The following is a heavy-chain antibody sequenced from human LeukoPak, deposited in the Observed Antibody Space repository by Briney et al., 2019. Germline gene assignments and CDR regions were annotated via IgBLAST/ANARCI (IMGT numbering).Heavy chain of an antibody. J-gene: IGHJ5*02. CDR2: IYYSGST. V-gene: IGHV4-59*01. Sequence: SETLSLTCTVSGSSISSYYWSWIRQPPGKGLEWIGYIYYSGSTNYNPSLKSRVTISVDTSKNQFSLKLSSVTAADTAVYYCARDQGTIPVNRWFDPWGQGTLVTVPS. CDR1: GSSISSYY. CDR3: ARDQGTIPVNRWFDP. D-gene: IGHD1-1*01.